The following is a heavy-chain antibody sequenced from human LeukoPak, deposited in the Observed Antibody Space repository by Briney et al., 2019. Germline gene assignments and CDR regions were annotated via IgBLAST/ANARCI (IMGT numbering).Heavy chain of an antibody. CDR1: GYTFTSYY. CDR2: ITLHSGDT. Sequence: ASVKVSCKASGYTFTSYYMHWVRQAPGQGLEWLGWITLHSGDTHYAQKYQGRLTMTSDTSISTGYMELSRLQFDDTAVYYCARDRWLSTRDQDAFDIWGQGTMVIVSS. J-gene: IGHJ3*02. D-gene: IGHD6-19*01. CDR3: ARDRWLSTRDQDAFDI. V-gene: IGHV1-2*02.